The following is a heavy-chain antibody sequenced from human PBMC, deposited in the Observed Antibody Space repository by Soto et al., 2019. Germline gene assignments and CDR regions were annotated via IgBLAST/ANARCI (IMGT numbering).Heavy chain of an antibody. Sequence: ESLKICFKGSGYSFTSYWIGWVRQMPGKGLEWMGIIYPGDSDTRYSPSFQGQVTISADKSISTAYLQWSSLKASDTAMYYCARCLYSSSWYDYWGQGTLVTVSS. V-gene: IGHV5-51*01. CDR1: GYSFTSYW. CDR3: ARCLYSSSWYDY. D-gene: IGHD6-13*01. CDR2: IYPGDSDT. J-gene: IGHJ4*02.